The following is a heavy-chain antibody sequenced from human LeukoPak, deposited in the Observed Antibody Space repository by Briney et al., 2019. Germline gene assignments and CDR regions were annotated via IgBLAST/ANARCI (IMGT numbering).Heavy chain of an antibody. D-gene: IGHD6-19*01. CDR2: IYYSGNT. Sequence: SETLSLTCTVSGGSISTYYWGWIRQPPGKGLEWIGTIYYSGNTFYNPSLKSRVTISVDTSINHFSLTLTSLTAADTAVYFCTRHEHKALAGDTWGPGTLVTVSS. J-gene: IGHJ5*02. V-gene: IGHV4-39*01. CDR1: GGSISTYY. CDR3: TRHEHKALAGDT.